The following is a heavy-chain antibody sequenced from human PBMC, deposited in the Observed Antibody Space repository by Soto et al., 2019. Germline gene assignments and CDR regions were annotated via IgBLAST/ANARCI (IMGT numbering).Heavy chain of an antibody. J-gene: IGHJ4*02. CDR1: GFAFSSNS. CDR3: AKRGGGYWTNQIFDY. D-gene: IGHD2-8*01. Sequence: EVQLLESGGGLVQPGGSLRLSCAASGFAFSSNSMSWVRQAPGKGLEWVSTFGDINGNTFYADSVKGRFTISRDNSKNTLDLQMNRLGAEETGVYYGAKRGGGYWTNQIFDYWGQGTLVTVSS. CDR2: FGDINGNT. V-gene: IGHV3-23*01.